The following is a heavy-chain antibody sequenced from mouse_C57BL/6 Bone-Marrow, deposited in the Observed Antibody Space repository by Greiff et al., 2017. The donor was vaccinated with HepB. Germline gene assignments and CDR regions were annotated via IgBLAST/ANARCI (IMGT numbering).Heavy chain of an antibody. CDR2: IYPGSGST. V-gene: IGHV1-55*01. CDR3: ASGGYACYAMDY. J-gene: IGHJ4*01. Sequence: VKLVESGAELVKPGASVKMSCKASGYTFTSYWITWVKQRPGQGLEWIGDIYPGSGSTNYNEKFKSKATLTVDTSSSTAYMQLSSLTSEDSAVYYCASGGYACYAMDYWGQGTSVTVSS. CDR1: GYTFTSYW. D-gene: IGHD2-2*01.